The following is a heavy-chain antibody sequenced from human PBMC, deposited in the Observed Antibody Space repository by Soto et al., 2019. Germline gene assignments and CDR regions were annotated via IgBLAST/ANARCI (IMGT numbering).Heavy chain of an antibody. CDR3: VREDGVVGASSAFDS. CDR2: ISPNSGGT. Sequence: ASVKVSCKASGYTFTAYYIHWVRQAPGHGLEWMGFISPNSGGTQFAPKFQGLVTMTGDTSLSTVYMDLSRLRSDDTAVYYCVREDGVVGASSAFDSWGQGTLVTVSS. V-gene: IGHV1-2*04. D-gene: IGHD1-26*01. J-gene: IGHJ4*02. CDR1: GYTFTAYY.